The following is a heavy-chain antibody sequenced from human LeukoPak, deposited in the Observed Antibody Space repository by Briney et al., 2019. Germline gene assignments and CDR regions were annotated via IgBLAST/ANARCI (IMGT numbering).Heavy chain of an antibody. Sequence: SETLSLTCSVFGGSISSYYWSWIRQPPGQGLEWVGYIYYSGSTNYNPSLKSRVTISVDTSKNQFSLKLSSVTASDTAVYYCARSWVRYFEWLFFDYWGQGNLVTVFS. CDR3: ARSWVRYFEWLFFDY. D-gene: IGHD3-9*01. V-gene: IGHV4-59*01. CDR1: GGSISSYY. J-gene: IGHJ4*02. CDR2: IYYSGST.